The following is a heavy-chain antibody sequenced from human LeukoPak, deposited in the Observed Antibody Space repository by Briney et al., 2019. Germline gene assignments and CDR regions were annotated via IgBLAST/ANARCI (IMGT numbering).Heavy chain of an antibody. CDR2: IYTSGST. Sequence: SETLSLTCTVSGGSISSGSYYWSWIRQPAGKGLEWIGRIYTSGSTNYNPSLKSRVTISVDTSKNQFSLKLSSVTAADTAVYYCASYTYYYDSSGYYYPHWGQGTLVTVSS. D-gene: IGHD3-22*01. V-gene: IGHV4-61*02. CDR3: ASYTYYYDSSGYYYPH. J-gene: IGHJ4*02. CDR1: GGSISSGSYY.